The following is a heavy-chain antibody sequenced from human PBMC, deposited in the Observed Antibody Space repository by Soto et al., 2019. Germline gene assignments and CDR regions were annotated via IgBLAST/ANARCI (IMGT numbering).Heavy chain of an antibody. D-gene: IGHD5-12*01. V-gene: IGHV4-30-4*01. CDR1: GGSISSGDYY. Sequence: QVQLQESGPGLVKPSQTLSLTCTVSGGSISSGDYYWSWIRQPPGKALEWIGYIYYRGSTYYNPSLQSRVTISVDTSKNQFSRKLSSVTAADTAVYYCPRGEVATNPWTFADWCDPWGQGTLVIVSS. J-gene: IGHJ5*02. CDR3: PRGEVATNPWTFADWCDP. CDR2: IYYRGST.